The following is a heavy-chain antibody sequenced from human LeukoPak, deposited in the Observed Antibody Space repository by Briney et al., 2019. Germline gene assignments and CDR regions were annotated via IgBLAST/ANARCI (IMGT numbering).Heavy chain of an antibody. CDR1: GYTFTGYY. CDR3: ARASVAPHYYGMDV. J-gene: IGHJ6*02. V-gene: IGHV1-2*04. Sequence: ASVTVSCKASGYTFTGYYMHWVRQAPGQGLEWMGWINPNSGGTKYAQKFQGWVTTTRDTSISTAYMELSRLRSDDTAVYYCARASVAPHYYGMDVWGRGTTVTVSS. D-gene: IGHD2-21*01. CDR2: INPNSGGT.